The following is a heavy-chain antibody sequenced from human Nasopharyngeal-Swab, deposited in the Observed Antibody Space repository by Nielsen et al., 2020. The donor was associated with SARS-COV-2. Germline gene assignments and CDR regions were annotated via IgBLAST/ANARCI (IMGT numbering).Heavy chain of an antibody. Sequence: GGYRRLSCAASGFNCSSYAMSWVRQATGKGPEWASAISGRGGSTYYADSVKGRFTISRDTSKNTLYLHMNSLRAEDTAVYYCAKDTSYDSSGYFLFGYAFDIWGQGTMVTVSS. CDR1: GFNCSSYA. CDR3: AKDTSYDSSGYFLFGYAFDI. CDR2: ISGRGGST. D-gene: IGHD3-22*01. J-gene: IGHJ3*02. V-gene: IGHV3-23*01.